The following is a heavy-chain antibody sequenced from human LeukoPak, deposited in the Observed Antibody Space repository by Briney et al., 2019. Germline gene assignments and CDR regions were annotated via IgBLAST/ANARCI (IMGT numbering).Heavy chain of an antibody. CDR3: ARAPSETYYYGSGSPHYYYGMDV. CDR2: IYTSGST. Sequence: SETLSLTCTVSGGSISSYYWSWIRQPAGKGLEWIGRIYTSGSTNYNPSLKSRVTMSVDTSKNQFSLKLSSVTAADTAVYYCARAPSETYYYGSGSPHYYYGMDVWGQGTTVTVSS. CDR1: GGSISSYY. D-gene: IGHD3-10*01. V-gene: IGHV4-4*07. J-gene: IGHJ6*02.